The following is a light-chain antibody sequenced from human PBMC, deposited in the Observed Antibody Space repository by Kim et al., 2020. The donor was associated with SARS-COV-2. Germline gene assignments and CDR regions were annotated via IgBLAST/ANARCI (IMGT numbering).Light chain of an antibody. J-gene: IGKJ5*01. CDR1: QSVSSC. Sequence: SVAPGERATLSCWASQSVSSCLAWYQQKPGQAPRLLVYDASNRATGIPARFSGSGSETDFTLTISSLEPEDFAVYYCQQYSNLITFGQGTRLEIK. V-gene: IGKV3-11*01. CDR2: DAS. CDR3: QQYSNLIT.